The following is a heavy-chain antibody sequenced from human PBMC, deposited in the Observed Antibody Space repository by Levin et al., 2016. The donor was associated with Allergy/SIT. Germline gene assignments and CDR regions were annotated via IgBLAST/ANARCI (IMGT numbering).Heavy chain of an antibody. J-gene: IGHJ6*02. CDR2: IKQDGSEK. D-gene: IGHD4-23*01. CDR3: ARDSDYGGTYYYYGMDV. Sequence: GGSLRLSCAASGFTFSRYWMSWVRQAPGKGLEWVANIKQDGSEKYYVDSVKGRFLISRDNAKNSLYLQMNSLRAEDTAVYYCARDSDYGGTYYYYGMDVWGQGTTVTVSS. V-gene: IGHV3-7*04. CDR1: GFTFSRYW.